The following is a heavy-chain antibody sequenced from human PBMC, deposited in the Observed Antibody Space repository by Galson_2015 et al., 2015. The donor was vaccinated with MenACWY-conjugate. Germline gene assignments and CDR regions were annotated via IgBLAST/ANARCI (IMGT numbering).Heavy chain of an antibody. D-gene: IGHD1-1*01. Sequence: SLRLSCAASGFSFSDYYMTWVRQIPGKGLEWVANIKQDGSETHYVGSVKGRFTISRDNAKNSVYLQMNNLRAEDTAVYYCAKDALSDTTGRTWSYYGMDVWGQGTTVTVSS. CDR1: GFSFSDYY. CDR3: AKDALSDTTGRTWSYYGMDV. V-gene: IGHV3-7*03. J-gene: IGHJ6*02. CDR2: IKQDGSET.